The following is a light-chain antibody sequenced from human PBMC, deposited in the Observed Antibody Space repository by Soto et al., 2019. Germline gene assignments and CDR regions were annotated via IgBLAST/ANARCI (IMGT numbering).Light chain of an antibody. CDR2: WAS. CDR3: QQYNNWPRT. Sequence: DIVMTQSPDSLAVSLGERATINCKSSQSVLYSSNNKNYLAWYKQKPGQPPRLLIYWASTRESGVPDRFSGSGSGTDFTLTISSLQSEDFAVYYCQQYNNWPRTFGQGTKVDIK. V-gene: IGKV4-1*01. CDR1: QSVLYSSNNKNY. J-gene: IGKJ1*01.